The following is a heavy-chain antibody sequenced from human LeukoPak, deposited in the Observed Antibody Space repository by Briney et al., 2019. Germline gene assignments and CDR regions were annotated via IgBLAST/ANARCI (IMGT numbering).Heavy chain of an antibody. Sequence: SETLSLTCTVSGGSIRSYYWSWIRQPPGKGLEWIGYMYSSGITNYNPSLKSRITISVDTSKNQFSLKLSSVTAADTAVYYCARLDDGRDYGMDVWGQGTTVTVSS. V-gene: IGHV4-59*08. CDR3: ARLDDGRDYGMDV. J-gene: IGHJ6*02. CDR1: GGSIRSYY. D-gene: IGHD1-1*01. CDR2: MYSSGIT.